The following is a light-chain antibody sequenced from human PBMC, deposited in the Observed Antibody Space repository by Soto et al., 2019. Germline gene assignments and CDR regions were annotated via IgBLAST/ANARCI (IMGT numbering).Light chain of an antibody. V-gene: IGLV2-11*01. CDR3: CSYAGSYSYV. CDR1: SSDVGGYNY. Sequence: QSALTQPRSVSGSPGQSVTISCTGTSSDVGGYNYVSWYQQHPGKAPKLMIYDVSTRPSGVPDRFSGSKSGNTASLAISGLQAEDEADYYFCSYAGSYSYVFGTGTKITVL. CDR2: DVS. J-gene: IGLJ1*01.